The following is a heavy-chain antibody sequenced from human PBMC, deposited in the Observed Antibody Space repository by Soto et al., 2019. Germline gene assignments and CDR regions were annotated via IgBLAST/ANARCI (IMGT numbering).Heavy chain of an antibody. J-gene: IGHJ6*02. D-gene: IGHD3-10*01. CDR2: IYTSGST. CDR1: GGSISSYY. CDR3: ARGWVGSGSYYKGYYYGMDV. V-gene: IGHV4-4*07. Sequence: SETLSLTCTVSGGSISSYYWSWIRQPAGKGLEWIGRIYTSGSTNYNPSLKSRVTMSVDTSKNQFSLKLSSVTAADTAVYYCARGWVGSGSYYKGYYYGMDVXGQGTTVTVS.